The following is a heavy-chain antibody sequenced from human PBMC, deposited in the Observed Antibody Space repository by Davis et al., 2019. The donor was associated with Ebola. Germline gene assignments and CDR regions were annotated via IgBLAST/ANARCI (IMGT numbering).Heavy chain of an antibody. J-gene: IGHJ6*03. CDR2: IDPSDSYT. Sequence: KVFCKGSGYSFTSYWISWVRQMPGKGLEWMGRIDPSDSYTNYSPSFQGHVTISADKSISTAYLQWSSLKASDTAMYYCATLGYCSSTSCYYYMDVWGKGTTVTVSS. D-gene: IGHD2-2*01. CDR1: GYSFTSYW. V-gene: IGHV5-10-1*01. CDR3: ATLGYCSSTSCYYYMDV.